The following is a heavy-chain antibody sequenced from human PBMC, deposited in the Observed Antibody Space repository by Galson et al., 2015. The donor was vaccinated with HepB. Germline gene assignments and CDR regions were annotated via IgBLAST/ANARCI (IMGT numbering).Heavy chain of an antibody. CDR2: IRSKANSYAT. CDR3: TRHRDGSAPHGY. V-gene: IGHV3-73*01. J-gene: IGHJ4*02. CDR1: GFTFSGSA. Sequence: SLRLSCAASGFTFSGSAMHWVRQASGKGLEWVGRIRSKANSYATAYAASVKGRFTISRDDSKNTAYLQMNSLKTEDTAVYYCTRHRDGSAPHGYWGQGTLVTVSS. D-gene: IGHD3-10*01.